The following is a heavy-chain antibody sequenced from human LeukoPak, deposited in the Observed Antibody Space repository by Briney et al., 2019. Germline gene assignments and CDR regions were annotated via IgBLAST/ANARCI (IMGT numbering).Heavy chain of an antibody. CDR3: AAGLYSSSSRSPYYYYGMDV. D-gene: IGHD6-6*01. V-gene: IGHV1-58*02. CDR2: IVVGSGNT. J-gene: IGHJ6*02. Sequence: ASATVSCKASGFTFTSSAMQWVRQARGQRLEWIAWIVVGSGNTNYAQKFQERVTITRDMSTSTAYMELSSLRSEDTAVYYCAAGLYSSSSRSPYYYYGMDVWGQGTTVTVSS. CDR1: GFTFTSSA.